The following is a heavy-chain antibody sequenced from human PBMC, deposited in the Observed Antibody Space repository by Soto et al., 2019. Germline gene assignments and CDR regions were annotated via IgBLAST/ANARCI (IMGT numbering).Heavy chain of an antibody. D-gene: IGHD6-19*01. CDR1: GYTLTELS. CDR2: FDPEDGET. Sequence: QVQLVQSGAEVKKPGASVKVSCKVSGYTLTELSIHWVRQAPGKGLEWMGGFDPEDGETIYAQKFQGRVTMTEDTSTDTAYMELSSLRSEDTAVYYCATGLGVAVAAPNYFDYWGQGTLVTVSS. CDR3: ATGLGVAVAAPNYFDY. V-gene: IGHV1-24*01. J-gene: IGHJ4*02.